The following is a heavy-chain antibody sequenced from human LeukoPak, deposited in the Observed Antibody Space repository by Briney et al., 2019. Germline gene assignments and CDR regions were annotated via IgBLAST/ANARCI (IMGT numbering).Heavy chain of an antibody. J-gene: IGHJ3*02. CDR3: ARDPAYYYDSSGYQDAFDI. D-gene: IGHD3-22*01. V-gene: IGHV4-59*01. CDR2: IYYSGST. CDR1: GDSISIYY. Sequence: SETLSLTCTVSGDSISIYYWSWIRQPPGKGLEWIGYIYYSGSTNYNTSLKSRVTISVDTSKNQFSLKLSSVTAADTAVYYCARDPAYYYDSSGYQDAFDIWGQGTMVTVSS.